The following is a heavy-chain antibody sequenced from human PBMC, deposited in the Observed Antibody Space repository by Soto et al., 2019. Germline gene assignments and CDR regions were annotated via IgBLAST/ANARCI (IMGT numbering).Heavy chain of an antibody. Sequence: GSLRLSCAASGFTFSSYTMNWVRQAPGKGLEWISYISSSSRTIYYADSVKGRFTISRDTAQNSLYLQMTSLRDEDTAVYYCARVPSRALEQWGQGTLLKVSS. CDR2: ISSSSRTI. D-gene: IGHD2-2*01. CDR3: ARVPSRALEQ. J-gene: IGHJ4*02. V-gene: IGHV3-48*02. CDR1: GFTFSSYT.